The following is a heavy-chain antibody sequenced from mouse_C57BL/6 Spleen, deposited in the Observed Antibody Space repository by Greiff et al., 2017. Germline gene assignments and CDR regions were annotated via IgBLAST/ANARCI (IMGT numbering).Heavy chain of an antibody. D-gene: IGHD2-1*01. J-gene: IGHJ4*01. CDR3: ASLYSSYAMDY. CDR1: GYTFTSYW. Sequence: QVQLQQPGAELVKPGASVKLSCKASGYTFTSYWMHWVKQRPGQGLEWIGMIHPNSGSTNYNEKFKSKATLTVDKSSSTAYMQLSSLTSEDSAVXYCASLYSSYAMDYWGQGTSVTVSS. CDR2: IHPNSGST. V-gene: IGHV1-64*01.